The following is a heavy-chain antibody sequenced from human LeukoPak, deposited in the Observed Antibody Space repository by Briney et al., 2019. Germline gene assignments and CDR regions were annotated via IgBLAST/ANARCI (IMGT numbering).Heavy chain of an antibody. J-gene: IGHJ4*02. CDR2: INTNTGNP. Sequence: ASVTVSCTASGYTFTSYAMNWVRQAPGQGLEWMGWINTNTGNPTYAQGFTGRFVFSLDTSVSTAYLQISSLKAEDTAVYYCARGGSLAVAPHQYYFDYWGQGTLVTVSS. CDR1: GYTFTSYA. V-gene: IGHV7-4-1*02. CDR3: ARGGSLAVAPHQYYFDY. D-gene: IGHD6-19*01.